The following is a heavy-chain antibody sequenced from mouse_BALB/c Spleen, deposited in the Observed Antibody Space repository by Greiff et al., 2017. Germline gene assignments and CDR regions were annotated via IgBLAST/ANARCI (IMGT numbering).Heavy chain of an antibody. Sequence: VQLQESGAELARPGASVKLSCKASGYTFTSYWMQWVKQRPGQGLEWIGAIYPGDGDTRYTQKFKGKATLTADKSSSTAYMQLSSLASEDSAVYYCARSGVTTVVAFYWYFDVWGAGTKVTVSS. CDR2: IYPGDGDT. V-gene: IGHV1-87*01. CDR1: GYTFTSYW. CDR3: ARSGVTTVVAFYWYFDV. D-gene: IGHD1-1*01. J-gene: IGHJ1*01.